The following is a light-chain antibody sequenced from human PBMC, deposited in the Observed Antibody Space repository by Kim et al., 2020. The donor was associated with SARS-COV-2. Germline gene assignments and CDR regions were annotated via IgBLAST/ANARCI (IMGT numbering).Light chain of an antibody. J-gene: IGKJ1*01. CDR2: AAS. V-gene: IGKV1-9*01. CDR3: QHLDAYPPWT. CDR1: QGISSY. Sequence: DIQLTQSPSFLSASVGDRVTITCRASQGISSYLAWYQQEAGKAPKLLIYAASTLQSGVPSRFSGSGSGTEFTLTISSLQPEDFATYYCQHLDAYPPWTFGQGTKVE.